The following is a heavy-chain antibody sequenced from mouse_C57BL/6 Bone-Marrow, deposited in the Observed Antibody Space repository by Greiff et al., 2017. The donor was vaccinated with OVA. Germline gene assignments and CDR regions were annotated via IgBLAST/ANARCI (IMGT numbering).Heavy chain of an antibody. V-gene: IGHV1-55*01. CDR1: GYTFTSYW. CDR3: VRYPITTVVATDLDWYFDV. D-gene: IGHD1-1*01. Sequence: QVQLQQPGAELVKPGASVKMSCKASGYTFTSYWITWVKQRPGQGLEWIGDIYPGSGSTNYNEKFTSKATLTVDTSSSPAYMQRSRLISEVSAVYYSVRYPITTVVATDLDWYFDVWGTGTTVTVSS. J-gene: IGHJ1*03. CDR2: IYPGSGST.